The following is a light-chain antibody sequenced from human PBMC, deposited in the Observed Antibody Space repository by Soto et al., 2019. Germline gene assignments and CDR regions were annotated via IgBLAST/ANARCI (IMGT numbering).Light chain of an antibody. CDR2: QVT. Sequence: QSALTQPPSASGSPGQSVTISCTGTNSDIGAYNYVSWYRQYPDKAPKLLVYQVTKRPSGVPDRFSGSKSGNTAALTVSGLQAEDEAVYYCSSYAGSLVVFGGGTKVIVL. CDR1: NSDIGAYNY. V-gene: IGLV2-8*01. J-gene: IGLJ2*01. CDR3: SSYAGSLVV.